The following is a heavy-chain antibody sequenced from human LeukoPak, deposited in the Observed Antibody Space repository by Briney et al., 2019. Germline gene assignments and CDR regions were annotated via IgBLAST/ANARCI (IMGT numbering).Heavy chain of an antibody. D-gene: IGHD1-26*01. CDR2: IYYSGST. CDR3: ARGRVGGSY. CDR1: GDSISDYY. Sequence: PSETLSLTCTVSGDSISDYYWSWSRQPPGKGLEWIGCIYYSGSTNYNPSLKSRVTISVDTSKSQFSLKLNSVTAADTAVYYCARGRVGGSYWGQGALVTVSS. J-gene: IGHJ4*02. V-gene: IGHV4-59*01.